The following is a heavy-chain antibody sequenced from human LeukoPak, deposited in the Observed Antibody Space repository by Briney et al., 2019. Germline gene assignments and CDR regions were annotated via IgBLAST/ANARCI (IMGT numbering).Heavy chain of an antibody. J-gene: IGHJ4*02. V-gene: IGHV4-34*01. CDR3: ARGGHGSGSHDY. Sequence: ASETLSLTCAVYGGSFSGYYWSWIRQPPGKGLEWIGEINHSGSTNYNPSLKSRVTISVDTSKNQFSLKLSSVTAADTAVYYCARGGHGSGSHDYWGQGTLVTVSS. CDR1: GGSFSGYY. D-gene: IGHD3-10*01. CDR2: INHSGST.